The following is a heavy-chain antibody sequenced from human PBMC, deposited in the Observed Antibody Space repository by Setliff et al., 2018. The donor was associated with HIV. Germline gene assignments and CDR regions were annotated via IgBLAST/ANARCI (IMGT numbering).Heavy chain of an antibody. Sequence: SSETLSLTCSVSGGSVIKDNFYWGWIRQAPAKGLEWIGTLYDTGRTYYNPPLKSRVSIFVDTTKNEFSLKLSSVTAADTAFYFCARSSSSSCRFDYWGQGTLVTVSS. V-gene: IGHV4-39*07. J-gene: IGHJ4*02. CDR2: LYDTGRT. CDR3: ARSSSSSCRFDY. D-gene: IGHD6-6*01. CDR1: GGSVIKDNFY.